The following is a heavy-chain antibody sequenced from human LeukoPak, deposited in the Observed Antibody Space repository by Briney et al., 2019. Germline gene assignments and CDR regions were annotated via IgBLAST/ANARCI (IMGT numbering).Heavy chain of an antibody. CDR3: AREGRGSASDY. V-gene: IGHV1-69*04. CDR2: IIPILGIA. J-gene: IGHJ4*02. CDR1: GGTFSSYA. Sequence: SVKVSCKASGGTFSSYAISWVRQAPGQGLEWMGRIIPILGIANYAQKFQGRVTITADKSTSTAYMELSSLRSEDTAVYYCAREGRGSASDYWGRGTLVTVSS.